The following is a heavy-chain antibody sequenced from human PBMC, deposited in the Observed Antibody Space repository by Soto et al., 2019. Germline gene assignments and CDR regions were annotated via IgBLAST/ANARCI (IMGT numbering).Heavy chain of an antibody. CDR3: AREGWELLKYYYRMDV. Sequence: GGSLSLSCAASGFTFSSYWMHWVRQAPGEGLVWVSRINSDGSSTSYADSVKGRFTISRDNAKNTLYLQMNSLRAEDTAVYYCAREGWELLKYYYRMDVWGHVTTVTVSS. CDR2: INSDGSST. D-gene: IGHD1-26*01. V-gene: IGHV3-74*01. J-gene: IGHJ6*02. CDR1: GFTFSSYW.